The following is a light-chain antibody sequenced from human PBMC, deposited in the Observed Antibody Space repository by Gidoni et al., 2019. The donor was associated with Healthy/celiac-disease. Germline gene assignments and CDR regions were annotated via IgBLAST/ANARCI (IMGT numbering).Light chain of an antibody. V-gene: IGKV1-39*01. CDR3: QQSYSTPPEFT. J-gene: IGKJ2*01. Sequence: DIQMTQSPSSLSASVGDRVTITCRASQSISSYLNWYQQKPGKAPKLLIYAASSLQSGVPSRFSSSGSGTDVTLTISSLQPEDVANDDCQQSYSTPPEFTFGQGTKLEIK. CDR2: AAS. CDR1: QSISSY.